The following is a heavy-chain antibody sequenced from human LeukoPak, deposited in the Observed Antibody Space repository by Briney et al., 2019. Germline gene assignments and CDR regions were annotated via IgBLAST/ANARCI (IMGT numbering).Heavy chain of an antibody. CDR3: ASTPYYDFWSGSLYYFDY. J-gene: IGHJ4*02. CDR1: GYTFTGYY. CDR2: INPNSGGT. Sequence: ASVKVSCKASGYTFTGYYMHWVRQAPGQGVAWMGWINPNSGGTNYAQKFQGRVTMTRDTSISTAYMELSRLRSDDTAVYYCASTPYYDFWSGSLYYFDYWGQGTLVTVSS. V-gene: IGHV1-2*02. D-gene: IGHD3-3*01.